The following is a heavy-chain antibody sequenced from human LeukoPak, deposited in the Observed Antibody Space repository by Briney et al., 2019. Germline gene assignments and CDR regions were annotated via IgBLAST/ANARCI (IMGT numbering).Heavy chain of an antibody. CDR1: GFTFNTYA. Sequence: GGSLRLSCAASGFTFNTYAMHWVRQAPGKGLEWVAVIRDDGRNKYYTDSVKGRFTISRDNSKNTLYLQMNSLRTEDTGVYYCAKDLNYGDLLDYWGQGTLVTVSS. D-gene: IGHD4-17*01. CDR3: AKDLNYGDLLDY. J-gene: IGHJ4*02. V-gene: IGHV3-30*02. CDR2: IRDDGRNK.